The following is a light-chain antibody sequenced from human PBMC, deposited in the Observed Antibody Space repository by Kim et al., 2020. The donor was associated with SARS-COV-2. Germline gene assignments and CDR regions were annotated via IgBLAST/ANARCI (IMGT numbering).Light chain of an antibody. V-gene: IGKV1-5*03. CDR2: EAS. CDR1: QSISHW. CDR3: QQFDTYST. J-gene: IGKJ1*01. Sequence: SASVGDRITITCRASQSISHWLAWYQQKPGHAPKLLIYEASNLESGVPSRFSGSGSGTDFTLTISSLQPDDFATYYCQQFDTYSTFGQVTKVDIK.